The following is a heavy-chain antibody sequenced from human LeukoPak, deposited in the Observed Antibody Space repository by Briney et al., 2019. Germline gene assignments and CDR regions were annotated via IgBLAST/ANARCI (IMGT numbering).Heavy chain of an antibody. CDR1: GGSIDSYY. J-gene: IGHJ5*02. Sequence: SETLSLTCTVSGGSIDSYYWSWIRQPPGKGLEWIGYIYYTGSTEYHPSLKSRVTISLDTSKNQFSLKLTSVTAADTAVYYCARAGPGGFDPWGQGTLVTVSS. CDR3: ARAGPGGFDP. V-gene: IGHV4-59*01. D-gene: IGHD3-10*01. CDR2: IYYTGST.